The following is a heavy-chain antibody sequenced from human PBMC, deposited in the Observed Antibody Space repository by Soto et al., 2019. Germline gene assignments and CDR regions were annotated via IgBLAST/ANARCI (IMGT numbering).Heavy chain of an antibody. J-gene: IGHJ4*02. CDR3: AREKTTVTYFDD. D-gene: IGHD4-17*01. CDR1: GGSISSGGYY. V-gene: IGHV4-31*03. Sequence: SETLSLTCTVSGGSISSGGYYWSWIRQHPGKGLEWIGYIYYSGSTYYNTSLKSRVTISVDTSKNQFSLKLSSVTDADTAVYYCAREKTTVTYFDDWGQGTLVTVSS. CDR2: IYYSGST.